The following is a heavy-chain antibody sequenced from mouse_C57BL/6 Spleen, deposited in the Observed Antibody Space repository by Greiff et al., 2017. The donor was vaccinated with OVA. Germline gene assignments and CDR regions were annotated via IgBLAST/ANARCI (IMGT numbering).Heavy chain of an antibody. Sequence: QVQLQQSGAELVRPGTSVKVSCKASGYAFTNYLIEWVKQRPGQGLEWIGVINPGSGGTNYNEKFKGKATLTADKSSSTAYMQLSSLTSEDSAVYFCARSGGYDRGYAMDYRGQGTSVTVSS. CDR2: INPGSGGT. CDR1: GYAFTNYL. CDR3: ARSGGYDRGYAMDY. J-gene: IGHJ4*01. D-gene: IGHD2-2*01. V-gene: IGHV1-54*01.